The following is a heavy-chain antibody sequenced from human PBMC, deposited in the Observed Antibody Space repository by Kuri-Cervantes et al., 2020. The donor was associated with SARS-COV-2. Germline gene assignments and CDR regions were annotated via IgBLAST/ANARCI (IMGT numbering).Heavy chain of an antibody. J-gene: IGHJ4*02. CDR1: GFTFSSYG. CDR3: AKDRVGVQDF. CDR2: ISYDGSNK. V-gene: IGHV3-30*18. D-gene: IGHD2-21*01. Sequence: GGSLRLSCAASGFTFSSYGMHWVRQAPGKGLEWVAVISYDGSNKYYADSVKGRFTISRDNSQNTLYLHMKSLRSDDTAMYYCAKDRVGVQDFWGQGTLVTVSS.